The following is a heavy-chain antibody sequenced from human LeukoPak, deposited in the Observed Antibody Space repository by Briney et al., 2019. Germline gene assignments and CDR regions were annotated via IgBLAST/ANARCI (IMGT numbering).Heavy chain of an antibody. CDR2: IYYSGST. J-gene: IGHJ4*02. CDR3: ARRGKLAHFDY. D-gene: IGHD1-1*01. CDR1: GGSISSSSYY. V-gene: IGHV4-39*01. Sequence: PSETLSLTCTVSGGSISSSSYYWGWIRQPPGKGLEWIATIYYSGSTYYNPSLKSRVTISVDTSKNQFSLKLNSVTAADTAVYYCARRGKLAHFDYWGQGTLVTVSS.